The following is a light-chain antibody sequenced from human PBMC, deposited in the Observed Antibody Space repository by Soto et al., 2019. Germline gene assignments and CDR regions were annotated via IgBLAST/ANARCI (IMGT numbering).Light chain of an antibody. CDR2: GVS. Sequence: EIVLTQSPATLSLSPGETATLSCRASQSVRSHLAWFQQKPGQAPRLLMYGVSTRATGMPARFSGSGSGTEFTLIISSLQSEDIADYYCQQYSDWHLTFGGGTKVEIK. V-gene: IGKV3D-15*01. J-gene: IGKJ4*01. CDR1: QSVRSH. CDR3: QQYSDWHLT.